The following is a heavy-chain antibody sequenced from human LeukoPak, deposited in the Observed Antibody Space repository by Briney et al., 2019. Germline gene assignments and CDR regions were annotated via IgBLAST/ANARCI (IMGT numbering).Heavy chain of an antibody. CDR1: GYSFSTYW. V-gene: IGHV5-51*01. J-gene: IGHJ4*02. CDR3: ARRVAPNYFDY. CDR2: IYPDDSDA. D-gene: IGHD2-15*01. Sequence: GESLKISCKGSGYSFSTYWIGWVRQMPGKGLEWMGIIYPDDSDARYSPSFQGQVTISTDKSISTAYLQWNSLKASDTAMYYCARRVAPNYFDYWGQGTLVTVSS.